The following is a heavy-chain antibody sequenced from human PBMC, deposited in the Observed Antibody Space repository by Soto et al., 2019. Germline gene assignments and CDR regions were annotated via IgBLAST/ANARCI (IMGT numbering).Heavy chain of an antibody. CDR2: INPSGGST. J-gene: IGHJ6*02. V-gene: IGHV1-46*01. CDR3: ARVQQLVQQTTYGMDV. CDR1: GYTFTSCY. Sequence: GASVKVSCKASGYTFTSCYIHWVRQAPGQGLEWMGIINPSGGSTSYAQKFQGRVTMTRDTSTSTVYMELSSLRSEDTAVYYCARVQQLVQQTTYGMDVWGQGTTVTVS. D-gene: IGHD6-13*01.